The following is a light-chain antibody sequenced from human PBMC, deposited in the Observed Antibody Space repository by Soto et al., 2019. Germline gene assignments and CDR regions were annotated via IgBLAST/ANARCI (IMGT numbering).Light chain of an antibody. CDR2: EVV. J-gene: IGLJ1*01. Sequence: ALTQPPSASGSPGQSVTISCTGTKNDVGFYDFVSWHQHHPGKAPRLIIYEVVQRPSGVPDRFSGSKSGNTASLTVSGLQAADEADYFCKSYAGSNTYVFGSGTKVTVL. V-gene: IGLV2-8*01. CDR3: KSYAGSNTYV. CDR1: KNDVGFYDF.